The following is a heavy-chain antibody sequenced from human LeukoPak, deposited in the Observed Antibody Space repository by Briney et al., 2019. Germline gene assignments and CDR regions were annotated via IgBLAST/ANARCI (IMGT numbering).Heavy chain of an antibody. CDR3: ARGHAYYYYMDV. CDR2: INTDGSST. CDR1: GFTFSSYW. V-gene: IGHV3-74*01. Sequence: PGGSLRLSCAASGFTFSSYWMHWVRQAPGKGLVWVSRINTDGSSTSYADSVKGRFTISRDNAKNTLYLQMNSLRAEDTAVYYCARGHAYYYYMDVWGRGTTVTVSS. J-gene: IGHJ6*03.